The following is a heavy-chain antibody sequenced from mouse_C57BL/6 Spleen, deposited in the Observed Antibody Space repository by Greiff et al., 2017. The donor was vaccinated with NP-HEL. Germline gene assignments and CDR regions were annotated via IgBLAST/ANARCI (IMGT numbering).Heavy chain of an antibody. D-gene: IGHD6-2*01. J-gene: IGHJ4*01. V-gene: IGHV1-19*01. CDR2: INPYNGGT. Sequence: EVQLQQSGPVLVKPGASVKMSCKASGYTFTDYHMNWVKQSHGKSLEWIGVINPYNGGTSYNQKFKGKATLTVDKSSSTAYMELNSLTSEDSAVYYCARSLRGAPDAMDYWGQGTSVTVSS. CDR1: GYTFTDYH. CDR3: ARSLRGAPDAMDY.